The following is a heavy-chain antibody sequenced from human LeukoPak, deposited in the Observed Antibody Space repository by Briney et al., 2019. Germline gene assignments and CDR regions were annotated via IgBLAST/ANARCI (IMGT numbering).Heavy chain of an antibody. D-gene: IGHD4-17*01. CDR1: GGSISSSSYY. CDR2: INYSGST. J-gene: IGHJ2*01. Sequence: SETLSLTCTVSGGSISSSSYYWGWIRQPPGKGLEWIGTINYSGSTYYNPSLKSRVTISVDTSKNQFSLKLSSVTAADTAVYYCAREGPNDYGDYGGWYFDLWGRGTLVTVSS. CDR3: AREGPNDYGDYGGWYFDL. V-gene: IGHV4-39*02.